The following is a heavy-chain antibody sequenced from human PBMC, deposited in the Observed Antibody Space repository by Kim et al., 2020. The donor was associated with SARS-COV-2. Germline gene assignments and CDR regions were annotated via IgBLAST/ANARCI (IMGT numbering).Heavy chain of an antibody. J-gene: IGHJ1*01. CDR1: GYTFIDYY. D-gene: IGHD6-13*01. CDR3: AIGYSNNWYSYEGEYFQH. Sequence: ASVKVSYKASGYTFIDYYIHWVRQAPGQELEWMGWINPNSGGTKFAQKFQGGVTMTRDTSISTAHMELSRLRSDDTAVYYCAIGYSNNWYSYEGEYFQHWGQGTLVTVSS. CDR2: INPNSGGT. V-gene: IGHV1-2*02.